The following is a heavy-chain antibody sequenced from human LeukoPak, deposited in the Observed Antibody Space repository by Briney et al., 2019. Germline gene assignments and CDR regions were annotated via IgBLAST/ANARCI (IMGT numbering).Heavy chain of an antibody. J-gene: IGHJ4*02. V-gene: IGHV4-34*01. Sequence: SETLSLTCAVYGGSFSGYYWSWIRQPPGKGLEWIGEINHSGSTNYNPSLKSRVTISVDKSKNQFSLNLRSVTAADTAVYYCARVALGEWNDPHFDSWGQGARVTVSS. CDR2: INHSGST. D-gene: IGHD1-1*01. CDR1: GGSFSGYY. CDR3: ARVALGEWNDPHFDS.